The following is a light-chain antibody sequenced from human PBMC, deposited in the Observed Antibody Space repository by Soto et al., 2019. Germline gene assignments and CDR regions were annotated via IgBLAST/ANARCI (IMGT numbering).Light chain of an antibody. CDR1: QGISSY. CDR2: DAS. CDR3: QQYNSYSIT. V-gene: IGKV1-5*01. J-gene: IGKJ5*01. Sequence: DIQLTHSPSFLSASVVDRVTITCRASQGISSYLAWFQQKPGKAPNLLIYDASSLQSGVPSRFSGSGSGTQFTLTISSLQPDDFATYFCQQYNSYSITFGQGTRLEIK.